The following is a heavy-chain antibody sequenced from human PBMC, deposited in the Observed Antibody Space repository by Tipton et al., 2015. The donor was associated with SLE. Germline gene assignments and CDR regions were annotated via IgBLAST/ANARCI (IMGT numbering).Heavy chain of an antibody. CDR2: IYTSGST. D-gene: IGHD3-22*01. CDR1: GGSISSGSYY. V-gene: IGHV4-61*09. CDR3: ARAGDSSGLLDY. J-gene: IGHJ4*02. Sequence: TLSLTCTVSGGSISSGSYYWSWIRQPAGKGLEWIGYIYTSGSTNYNPSLKSRVTIPVDTSKNQFSLKLSSVTAADTAVYYCARAGDSSGLLDYWGQGTLVTVSS.